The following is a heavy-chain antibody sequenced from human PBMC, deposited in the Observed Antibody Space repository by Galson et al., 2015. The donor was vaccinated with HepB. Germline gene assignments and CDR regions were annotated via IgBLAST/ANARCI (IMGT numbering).Heavy chain of an antibody. CDR1: GYTFTSYA. Sequence: SVKVSCKASGYTFTSYAMHWVRQAPGRRLEWMGWINAGNGNTKYSQKFQGRVTITRDTSASTAYMELSSLRSEDTAVYYCARVGDYYDSSATENYFDYWGQGTLVTVSS. V-gene: IGHV1-3*01. CDR2: INAGNGNT. J-gene: IGHJ4*02. CDR3: ARVGDYYDSSATENYFDY. D-gene: IGHD3-22*01.